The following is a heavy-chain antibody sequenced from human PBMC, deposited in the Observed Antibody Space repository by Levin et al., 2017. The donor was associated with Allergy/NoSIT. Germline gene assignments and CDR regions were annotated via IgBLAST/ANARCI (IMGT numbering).Heavy chain of an antibody. J-gene: IGHJ4*02. CDR3: ARGGEVPSQYYFDY. Sequence: SETLSLTCAVNGESFSGYFWTWIRQSPGKGLEWLGQINLSGTTTYNPSFKSRVALSVDPTKKQFSLRLSALTAADTAVYFCARGGEVPSQYYFDYWGQGNLVTVSS. D-gene: IGHD1-1*01. CDR1: GESFSGYF. V-gene: IGHV4-34*01. CDR2: INLSGTT.